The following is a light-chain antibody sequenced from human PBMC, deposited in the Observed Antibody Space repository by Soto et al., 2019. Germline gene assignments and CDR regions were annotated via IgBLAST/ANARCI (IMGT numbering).Light chain of an antibody. Sequence: QSVLTQPPSASGTPGQRVTISCSGSNSNIGSNPVNWYQQLPGTAPGLLIYTNNQRPSGVPDPFSGSKSGTSASLAISGLPTEDEAEYYCSPCEDSLQGPVFGGGTTLTVL. J-gene: IGLJ3*02. V-gene: IGLV1-44*01. CDR3: SPCEDSLQGPV. CDR1: NSNIGSNP. CDR2: TNN.